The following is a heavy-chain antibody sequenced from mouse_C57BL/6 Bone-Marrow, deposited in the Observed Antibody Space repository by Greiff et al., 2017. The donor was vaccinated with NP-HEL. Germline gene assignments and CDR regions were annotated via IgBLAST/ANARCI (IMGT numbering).Heavy chain of an antibody. J-gene: IGHJ4*01. CDR3: ARHDYDVYYYAMDY. D-gene: IGHD2-4*01. CDR1: GYTFTDYN. Sequence: VQLQQSGPELVKPGASVKIPCKASGYTFTDYNMDWVKQSHGKSLEWIGDINPNNGGTIYNQKFKGKATLTVDKSSSTAYMELRSLTSEDTAVYYCARHDYDVYYYAMDYWGQGTSVTVSS. V-gene: IGHV1-18*01. CDR2: INPNNGGT.